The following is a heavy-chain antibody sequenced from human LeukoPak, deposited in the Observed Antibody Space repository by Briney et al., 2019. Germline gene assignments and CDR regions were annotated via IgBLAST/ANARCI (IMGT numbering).Heavy chain of an antibody. Sequence: SETLSLTCTVSGGSISSGNYYWGWIRQPPGKGLEWIGSIYYSGNTYYNPSLKSRVTISVDTSKNQFSLKLSSVTAADTAVYYCARQHSSWDTFDIWGQGTMVTVSS. CDR1: GGSISSGNYY. CDR3: ARQHSSWDTFDI. J-gene: IGHJ3*02. CDR2: IYYSGNT. D-gene: IGHD2-15*01. V-gene: IGHV4-39*01.